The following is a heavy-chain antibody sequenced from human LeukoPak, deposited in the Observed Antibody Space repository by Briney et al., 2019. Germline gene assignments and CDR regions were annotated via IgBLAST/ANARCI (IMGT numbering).Heavy chain of an antibody. CDR1: GGSFSGYY. D-gene: IGHD3-3*01. CDR3: ARDHYDFWSGYLNFDY. V-gene: IGHV4-34*01. J-gene: IGHJ4*02. Sequence: PSETLSLTCAVYGGSFSGYYWSWIRQPPGKGLEWIGEINHSGSTNYNPSLKSRVTISVDTSKNQFSLKLSSVTAADTAVYYCARDHYDFWSGYLNFDYWGQGTLVTVSS. CDR2: INHSGST.